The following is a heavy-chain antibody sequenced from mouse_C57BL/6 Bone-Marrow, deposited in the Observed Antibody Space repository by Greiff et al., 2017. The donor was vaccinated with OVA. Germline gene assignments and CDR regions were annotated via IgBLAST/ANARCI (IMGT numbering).Heavy chain of an antibody. D-gene: IGHD1-1*01. V-gene: IGHV5-4*01. CDR1: GFTFSSYA. J-gene: IGHJ3*01. CDR3: ARDGHYYGSSYETY. Sequence: EVKVVESGGGLVKPGGSLKLSCAASGFTFSSYAMSWVRQTPEKRLEWVATISDGGSYTYYPDNVKGRFTISRDNAKNNLYLQMSHLKSEDTAMYYCARDGHYYGSSYETYWGQGTLVTVSA. CDR2: ISDGGSYT.